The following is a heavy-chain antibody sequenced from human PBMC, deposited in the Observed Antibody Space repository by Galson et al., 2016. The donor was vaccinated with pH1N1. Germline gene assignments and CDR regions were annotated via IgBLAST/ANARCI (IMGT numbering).Heavy chain of an antibody. CDR1: GGSISSWY. Sequence: LSLTCSVSGGSISSWYWSWIRPSAGKGLEWIGRIYTSGSTNYNPSLNSRVTMSIDTSKSQFSLKLTSVTAADTAVYYCARSLYGYGSGTYELDNWGQGTRVTVSS. J-gene: IGHJ4*02. D-gene: IGHD3-10*01. CDR3: ARSLYGYGSGTYELDN. CDR2: IYTSGST. V-gene: IGHV4-4*07.